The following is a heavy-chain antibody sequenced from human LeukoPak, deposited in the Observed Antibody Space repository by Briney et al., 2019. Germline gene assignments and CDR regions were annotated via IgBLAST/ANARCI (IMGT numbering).Heavy chain of an antibody. CDR3: ASSYYYVFDY. CDR1: RGSISNADYY. J-gene: IGHJ4*02. CDR2: ICYSGST. Sequence: PSETLSLTCTVSRGSISNADYYWSWIRQHPGKGLEWIGYICYSGSTYYNPSLKSRVTISVDTSKNQFSLKLSSVTAADTAVYYCASSYYYVFDYWGQGTLVTVSS. D-gene: IGHD3-10*02. V-gene: IGHV4-31*03.